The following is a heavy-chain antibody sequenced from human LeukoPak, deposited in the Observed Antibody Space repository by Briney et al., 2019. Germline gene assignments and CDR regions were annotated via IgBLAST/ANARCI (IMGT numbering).Heavy chain of an antibody. Sequence: GPSVKVSCKASGYTFTGYYIHWVRQAPGQALEWLGWINTNSGGPNYAQKFQGRVTMTRDTSISTAYMGLSRLRSDNTAVYYCAREFVAGSDYWGQGTLVTVSS. CDR2: INTNSGGP. CDR1: GYTFTGYY. V-gene: IGHV1-2*02. J-gene: IGHJ4*02. D-gene: IGHD6-19*01. CDR3: AREFVAGSDY.